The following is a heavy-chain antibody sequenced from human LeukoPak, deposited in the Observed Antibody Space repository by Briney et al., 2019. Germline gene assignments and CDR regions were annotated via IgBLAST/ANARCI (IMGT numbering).Heavy chain of an antibody. CDR2: ISGSGGST. CDR3: ARVVDSGYDEFGYYGMDV. J-gene: IGHJ6*02. V-gene: IGHV3-23*01. D-gene: IGHD5-12*01. CDR1: GFTFSSYA. Sequence: GGSLRLSCAASGFTFSSYAMSWVRQAPGKGLEWVSAISGSGGSTYYADSVKGRFTISRDNSKNTLYLQMNSLRAEDTAVYYCARVVDSGYDEFGYYGMDVWGQGTTVTVSS.